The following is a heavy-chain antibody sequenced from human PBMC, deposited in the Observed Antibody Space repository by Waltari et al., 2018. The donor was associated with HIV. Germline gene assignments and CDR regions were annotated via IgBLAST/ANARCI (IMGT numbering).Heavy chain of an antibody. Sequence: QVQLVQYGAEVKKPGASVKVSCKASGYTFTSYTMHWVRQAPGQRLEWMGWINAGNGNTKYSQKCQCRVTITRDTSASTAYMELSSLRSEDTAVYYCARGPSGGDYYYYYGMDVWGQGTTVTVSS. CDR3: ARGPSGGDYYYYYGMDV. D-gene: IGHD3-10*01. V-gene: IGHV1-3*01. CDR1: GYTFTSYT. J-gene: IGHJ6*02. CDR2: INAGNGNT.